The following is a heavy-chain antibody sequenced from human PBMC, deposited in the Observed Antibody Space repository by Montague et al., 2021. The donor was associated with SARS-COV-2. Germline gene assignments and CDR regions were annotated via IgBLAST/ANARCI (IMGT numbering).Heavy chain of an antibody. V-gene: IGHV3-33*01. D-gene: IGHD3-10*01. CDR2: IYYDGSYK. Sequence: SLRLSCAASGFTFNTYGMHWARQAPGKGLEWVAPIYYDGSYKYYVDSVKGRFTVSRDNSRNTLYLQMNSLRPEDTAMYYCARGGLPYPWNWLDPWGQGTLVTVSS. CDR1: GFTFNTYG. CDR3: ARGGLPYPWNWLDP. J-gene: IGHJ5*02.